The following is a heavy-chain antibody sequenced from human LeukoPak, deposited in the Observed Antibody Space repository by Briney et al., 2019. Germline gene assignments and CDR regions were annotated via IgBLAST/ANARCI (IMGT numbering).Heavy chain of an antibody. CDR2: IRYDGSNK. CDR1: GFTFSTYG. Sequence: GRSLRLSCAASGFTFSTYGMHWVRQAPGKGLEWVAFIRYDGSNKYYADSVKGRFTISRDNSKNTLYLQMNSLRAEDTAVYYCAKEALQQLVPHYFDYWGQGTLVTVSS. CDR3: AKEALQQLVPHYFDY. D-gene: IGHD6-13*01. V-gene: IGHV3-30*02. J-gene: IGHJ4*02.